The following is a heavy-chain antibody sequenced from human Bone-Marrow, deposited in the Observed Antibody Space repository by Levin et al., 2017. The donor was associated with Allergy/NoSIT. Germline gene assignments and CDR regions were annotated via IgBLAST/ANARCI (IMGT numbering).Heavy chain of an antibody. V-gene: IGHV3-33*01. J-gene: IGHJ6*02. D-gene: IGHD4-11*01. CDR3: AREGVNSRSSTRGRSNYDYGMDV. CDR1: GFTFSNHG. CDR2: IWHDGSDK. Sequence: GESLKISCAASGFTFSNHGMHWVRQAPGKGLEWVAVIWHDGSDKYYADSVKGRFTISRDNSKNMLFLQMNSLRDEDTAVYYCAREGVNSRSSTRGRSNYDYGMDVWGQGTTVTVSS.